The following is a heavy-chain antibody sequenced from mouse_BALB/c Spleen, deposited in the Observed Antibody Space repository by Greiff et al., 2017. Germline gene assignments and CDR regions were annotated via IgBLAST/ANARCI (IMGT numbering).Heavy chain of an antibody. Sequence: QVQLKQSGAELMKPGASVKISCKATGYTFSSYWIEWVKQRPGHGLEWIGEILPGSGSTNYNEKFKGKATFTADTSSNTAYMQLSSLTSEDSAVYYCASPYGNYLFAYWGQGTLVTVSA. CDR2: ILPGSGST. D-gene: IGHD2-1*01. V-gene: IGHV1-9*01. J-gene: IGHJ3*01. CDR3: ASPYGNYLFAY. CDR1: GYTFSSYW.